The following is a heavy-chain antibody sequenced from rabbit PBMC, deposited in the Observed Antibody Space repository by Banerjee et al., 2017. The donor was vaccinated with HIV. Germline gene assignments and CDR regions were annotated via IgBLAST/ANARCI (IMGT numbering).Heavy chain of an antibody. CDR2: INMITSKS. J-gene: IGHJ2*01. D-gene: IGHD1-1*01. CDR1: GFTLSSYYM. CDR3: ARNYVNAFDP. Sequence: QEQLVESGGGLVQPGGSLKLSCKASGFTLSSYYMNWVRQAPGKGLEWIACINMITSKSVYASWAKGRFIMSRTSSTKVTLQMTSLTAADTATYFCARNYVNAFDPWGPGTLVTVS. V-gene: IGHV1S45*01.